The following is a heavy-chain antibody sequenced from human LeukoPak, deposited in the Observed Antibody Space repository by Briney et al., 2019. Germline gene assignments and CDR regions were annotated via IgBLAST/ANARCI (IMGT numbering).Heavy chain of an antibody. J-gene: IGHJ4*02. CDR1: GGSISSYY. Sequence: SETLSLTCTVSGGSISSYYWSWIRQPPGKGLEWIGYIYYSASSNYNPSLKSRVPISVDTSKNQFSLKLSSVTAADTAVYYCARDADDYFDYWGQGTLVTVSS. CDR2: IYYSASS. CDR3: ARDADDYFDY. V-gene: IGHV4-59*01.